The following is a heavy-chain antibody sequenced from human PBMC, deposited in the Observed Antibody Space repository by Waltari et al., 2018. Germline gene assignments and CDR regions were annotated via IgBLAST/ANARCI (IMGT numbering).Heavy chain of an antibody. CDR1: GYTFTSYD. CDR3: ARPRSGSYYNDFDY. CDR2: MNPNSGNT. D-gene: IGHD3-10*01. J-gene: IGHJ4*02. Sequence: QVQLVQSGAEVKKPGASVKVSCKASGYTFTSYDINWVRRATGQGLEWMGWMNPNSGNTGYAQKFQGRVTMTRNTSISTAYMELSSLRSEDTAVYYCARPRSGSYYNDFDYWGQGTLVTVSS. V-gene: IGHV1-8*01.